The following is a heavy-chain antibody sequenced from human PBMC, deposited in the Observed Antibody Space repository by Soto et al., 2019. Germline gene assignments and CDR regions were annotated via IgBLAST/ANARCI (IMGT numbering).Heavy chain of an antibody. CDR3: ARSLITTAARIDY. CDR1: GYSFISYW. CDR2: IDPSDSYT. V-gene: IGHV5-10-1*01. J-gene: IGHJ4*02. Sequence: GESLKISCKGSGYSFISYWITWVRQLPGKGLEWMGKIDPSDSYTNYSPSSQGHVTISADKSISTAYLQWGSLTASDTAMYYCARSLITTAARIDYWGQGTLVTVSS. D-gene: IGHD3-22*01.